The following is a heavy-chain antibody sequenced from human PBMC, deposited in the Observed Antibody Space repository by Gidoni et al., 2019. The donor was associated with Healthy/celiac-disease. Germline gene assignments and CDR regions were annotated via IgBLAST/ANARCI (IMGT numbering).Heavy chain of an antibody. CDR1: GFTSSSYS. CDR3: ARVDQLLADDAFDI. D-gene: IGHD2-2*01. V-gene: IGHV3-21*01. Sequence: LQLVESGGGLVKPGGSLRLSCAASGFTSSSYSMNWVRQAPGKGLEWVSSISSSSSYIYYADSVKGRFTISRDNAKNSLYLQMNSLRAEDTAVYYCARVDQLLADDAFDIWGQGTMVTVSS. J-gene: IGHJ3*02. CDR2: ISSSSSYI.